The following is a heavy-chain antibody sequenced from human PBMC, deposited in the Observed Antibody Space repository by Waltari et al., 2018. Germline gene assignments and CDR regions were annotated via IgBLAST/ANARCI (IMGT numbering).Heavy chain of an antibody. CDR1: GGSTSTSY. J-gene: IGHJ6*03. V-gene: IGHV4-59*01. CDR2: IHYSGSS. D-gene: IGHD1-26*01. CDR3: ARADTSTSYFYYYMDV. Sequence: QVQLQESGRGLVKPSETLSLTCTVSGGSTSTSYWSWVRQSPGKGLEWIGYIHYSGSSVYNPSLRSRVAISLDTPNNQFSLRLRSVTAADAAIYYCARADTSTSYFYYYMDVWGKGTTVTVSS.